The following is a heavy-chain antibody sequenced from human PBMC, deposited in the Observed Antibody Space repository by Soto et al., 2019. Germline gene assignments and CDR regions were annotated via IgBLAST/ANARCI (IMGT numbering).Heavy chain of an antibody. CDR2: MQPSSGGT. CDR1: GYSFTSLD. D-gene: IGHD1-26*01. V-gene: IGHV1-8*01. CDR3: ARGVTEGVDY. J-gene: IGHJ4*02. Sequence: ASVKVSCKASGYSFTSLDINWVRQPTGQGLEWMGWMQPSSGGTGYAQKFQGRVTMTRDTSINTAYMELSSLTSDDTAFYYCARGVTEGVDYWGQGTLVTVYS.